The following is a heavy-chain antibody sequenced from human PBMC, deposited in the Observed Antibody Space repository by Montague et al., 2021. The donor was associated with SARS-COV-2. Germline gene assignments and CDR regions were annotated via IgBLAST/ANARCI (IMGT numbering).Heavy chain of an antibody. D-gene: IGHD3-16*02. Sequence: SETLSLTCTVSGASISSSENSWGWIRESPGKGLEWFGSIFYSGTTYFNPSLRSRIAISVDTSKNQFSLKLTSETAADTAVYYCARHVTFGGVVVALDYWGQGNLVSVSS. J-gene: IGHJ4*02. CDR2: IFYSGTT. V-gene: IGHV4-39*01. CDR3: ARHVTFGGVVVALDY. CDR1: GASISSSENS.